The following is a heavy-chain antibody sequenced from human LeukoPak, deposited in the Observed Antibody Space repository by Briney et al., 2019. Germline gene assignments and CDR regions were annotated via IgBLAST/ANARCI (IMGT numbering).Heavy chain of an antibody. J-gene: IGHJ3*02. CDR2: LYTNGIT. CDR1: GGSISGYY. CDR3: ARPYDSGWYGAFAI. V-gene: IGHV4-4*09. Sequence: SETLSLTCTVSGGSISGYYWSWIRQPPGKGLEWIGFLYTNGITNYNPSLKSRVTISGDTSKNQFSLKLTSVTAADTAVYYCARPYDSGWYGAFAIWAQGTMVTVSS. D-gene: IGHD6-19*01.